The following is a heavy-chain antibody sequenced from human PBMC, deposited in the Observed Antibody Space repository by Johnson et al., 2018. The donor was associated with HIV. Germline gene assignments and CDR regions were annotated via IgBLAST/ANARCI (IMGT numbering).Heavy chain of an antibody. CDR3: AKVFKVRVAGAFDI. D-gene: IGHD6-19*01. CDR1: GFTVSNNF. CDR2: IYSGGRT. Sequence: VQLVESGGGLMQPGGSLRLSCVASGFTVSNNFISWVRQAPGKGLEWVSVIYSGGRTYYTDSVKGRFTISRDTAKNTLYLQMNSLRVEDTAVYYCAKVFKVRVAGAFDIWGQGTMVTVSS. V-gene: IGHV3-53*01. J-gene: IGHJ3*02.